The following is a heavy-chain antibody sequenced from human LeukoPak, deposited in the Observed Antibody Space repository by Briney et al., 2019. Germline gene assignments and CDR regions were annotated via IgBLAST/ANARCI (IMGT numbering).Heavy chain of an antibody. D-gene: IGHD3-3*01. CDR3: ARVIGAIFGVVRSFDY. CDR1: GFTFSDYY. V-gene: IGHV3-11*04. J-gene: IGHJ4*02. Sequence: GGSLRLFCAASGFTFSDYYMSWIRQAPGKGLEWVSYISSSGSTIYYADSVKGRFTISRDNAKNSLYLQMNSLRAEDTAVYYCARVIGAIFGVVRSFDYWGQGTLVTVSS. CDR2: ISSSGSTI.